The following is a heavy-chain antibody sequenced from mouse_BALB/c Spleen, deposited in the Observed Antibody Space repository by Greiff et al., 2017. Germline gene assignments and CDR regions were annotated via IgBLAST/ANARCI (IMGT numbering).Heavy chain of an antibody. CDR3: ARITMIRAMDY. CDR2: IDPANGNT. J-gene: IGHJ4*01. D-gene: IGHD2-4*01. CDR1: GFNIKDTY. Sequence: EVQLQQSGAELVKPGASVKLSCTASGFNIKDTYMHWVKQRPEQGLEWIGRIDPANGNTKYDPKFQGKATITADTSSNTAYLQLSSLTSEDTAVYYCARITMIRAMDYWGQVTSVTVSS. V-gene: IGHV14-3*02.